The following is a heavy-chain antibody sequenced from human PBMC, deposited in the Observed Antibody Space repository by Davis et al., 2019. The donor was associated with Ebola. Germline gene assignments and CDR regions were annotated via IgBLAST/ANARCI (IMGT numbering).Heavy chain of an antibody. D-gene: IGHD6-6*01. Sequence: GESLKISCAAPGFTFSSYSMNWVRQAPGKGLEWVSSISSSSSYIYYADSVKGRFTISRDNAKNSLYLQMNSLRAEDTAVYYCAPSSIAARPGYYYGMDVWGQGTTVTVSS. V-gene: IGHV3-21*01. J-gene: IGHJ6*02. CDR1: GFTFSSYS. CDR3: APSSIAARPGYYYGMDV. CDR2: ISSSSSYI.